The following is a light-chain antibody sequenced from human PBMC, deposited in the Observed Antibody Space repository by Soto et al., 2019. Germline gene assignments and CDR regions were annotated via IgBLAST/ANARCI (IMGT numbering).Light chain of an antibody. CDR1: QSVPSNH. V-gene: IGKV3-20*01. J-gene: IGKJ1*01. CDR2: GAS. Sequence: EIGLTQSPGTLSLSPGDRATLSCRASQSVPSNHLAWYQQKPGQAPRLLIFGASTRAIGIPDKFRGSGSGRAFTLPIGTLEPEDFAGYYCQQYDNSRWTFGQGTKVEFK. CDR3: QQYDNSRWT.